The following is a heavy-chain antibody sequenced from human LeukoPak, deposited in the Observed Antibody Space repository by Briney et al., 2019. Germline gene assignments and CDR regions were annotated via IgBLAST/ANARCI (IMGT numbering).Heavy chain of an antibody. CDR1: GFTFRSYA. J-gene: IGHJ4*02. CDR3: ARSNYYDSSGYYPRFDY. CDR2: ISGSGGST. D-gene: IGHD3-22*01. Sequence: GGSLRLSCAASGFTFRSYAMSWIRQAPGKGLEWVSAISGSGGSTYYADSVKGRFTISRDNSKNTLYLQMNSLRAEDTAVYYCARSNYYDSSGYYPRFDYWGQGTLVTVSS. V-gene: IGHV3-23*01.